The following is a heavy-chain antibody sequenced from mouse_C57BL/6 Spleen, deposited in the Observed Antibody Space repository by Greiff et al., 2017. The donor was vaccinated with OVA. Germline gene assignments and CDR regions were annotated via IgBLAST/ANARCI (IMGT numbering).Heavy chain of an antibody. J-gene: IGHJ2*01. Sequence: QVQLQQSGAELVRPGASVKLSCKASGYTFTDYYINWVKQRPGQGLEWIARIYPGSGNTYYNEKFKGKATLTAEKSSSTAYMQLSSLTSEDSAVYFCAVTTVVAPVDYWGQGTTLTVSS. D-gene: IGHD1-1*01. V-gene: IGHV1-76*01. CDR1: GYTFTDYY. CDR3: AVTTVVAPVDY. CDR2: IYPGSGNT.